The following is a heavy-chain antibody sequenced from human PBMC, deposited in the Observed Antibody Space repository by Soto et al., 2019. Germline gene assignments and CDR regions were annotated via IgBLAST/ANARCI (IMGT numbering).Heavy chain of an antibody. D-gene: IGHD6-13*01. CDR3: AREEYSSSWYYFDH. CDR1: GFTFSSYG. J-gene: IGHJ4*02. CDR2: IWYDGSNK. V-gene: IGHV3-33*01. Sequence: QVQLVESGGGVVQPGRSLRLSCAASGFTFSSYGMHWVRQAPGKGLEWVADIWYDGSNKCYADSVKGRFTISRDNSKNTLYLQMNSLRAEDTAVYYCAREEYSSSWYYFDHWRQGTPVTVSS.